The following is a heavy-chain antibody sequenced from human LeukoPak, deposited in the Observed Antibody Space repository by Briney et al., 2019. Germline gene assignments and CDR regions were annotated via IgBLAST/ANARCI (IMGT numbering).Heavy chain of an antibody. CDR2: ISGSGGST. CDR1: GFVFRNYF. V-gene: IGHV3-23*01. D-gene: IGHD1-26*01. Sequence: GGSLRLSCAASGFVFRNYFMSWVRQAPGKGLEWVSAISGSGGSTYYADSVKGRFTISRDNSKNTLYLQMNSLRAEDTAVYYCAKDLFSGSQIWGQGTMVTVSS. J-gene: IGHJ3*02. CDR3: AKDLFSGSQI.